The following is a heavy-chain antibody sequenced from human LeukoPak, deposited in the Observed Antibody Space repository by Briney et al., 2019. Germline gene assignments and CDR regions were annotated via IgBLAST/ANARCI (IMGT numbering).Heavy chain of an antibody. J-gene: IGHJ4*02. CDR1: GFTLSSYG. CDR2: IRYDGSNK. V-gene: IGHV3-30*02. Sequence: GGSLRLSRAASGFTLSSYGMHWVCPAPGEGLEWVAFIRYDGSNKYYADSVKGRFTISRDNSKNTLYLQMNSLRAEDTAVYYCAKPGCGSYGCIDFWGQGTLVTVSS. CDR3: AKPGCGSYGCIDF. D-gene: IGHD5-18*01.